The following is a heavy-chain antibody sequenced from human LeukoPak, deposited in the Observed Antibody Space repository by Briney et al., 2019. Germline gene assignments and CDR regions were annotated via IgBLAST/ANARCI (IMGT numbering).Heavy chain of an antibody. CDR3: ARGGDIALAGPRFDF. Sequence: ASVVVSCKASGYTFTDYYMHWVRQAPGQGLEWIGWINPNVCDTTYAQKFQARVTMARDTSITTVHMELSSLRSDYTAVTYWARGGDIALAGPRFDFGGRGTLVTVSS. J-gene: IGHJ4*02. CDR1: GYTFTDYY. D-gene: IGHD6-13*01. CDR2: INPNVCDT. V-gene: IGHV1-2*02.